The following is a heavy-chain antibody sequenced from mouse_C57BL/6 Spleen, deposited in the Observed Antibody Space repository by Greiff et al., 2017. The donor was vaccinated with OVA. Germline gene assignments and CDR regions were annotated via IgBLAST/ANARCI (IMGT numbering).Heavy chain of an antibody. D-gene: IGHD1-1*01. J-gene: IGHJ3*01. CDR1: GFTFSSYA. CDR3: ARETTVVAKGFAY. CDR2: ISDGGSYT. Sequence: EVQVVESGGGLVKPGGSLKLSCAASGFTFSSYAMSWVRQTPEKRLEWVATISDGGSYTYYPDNVKGRFTISRDNAKNNLYLQMSHLKSEDTAMYYCARETTVVAKGFAYWGQGTLVTVSA. V-gene: IGHV5-4*01.